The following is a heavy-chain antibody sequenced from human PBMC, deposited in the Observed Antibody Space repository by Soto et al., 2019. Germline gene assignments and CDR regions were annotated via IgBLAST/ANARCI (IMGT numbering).Heavy chain of an antibody. CDR1: GYTFTGYY. CDR3: ARGVERATIGAAFDI. V-gene: IGHV1-2*04. J-gene: IGHJ3*02. CDR2: INPNSGGT. Sequence: ASVKVSCKASGYTFTGYYMHWVRQAPGQGLEWMGWINPNSGGTNYAQKFQGWVTMTRDTSISTAYMELSRLRSDDTAVYYCARGVERATIGAAFDIWGQGKMVTVSS. D-gene: IGHD5-12*01.